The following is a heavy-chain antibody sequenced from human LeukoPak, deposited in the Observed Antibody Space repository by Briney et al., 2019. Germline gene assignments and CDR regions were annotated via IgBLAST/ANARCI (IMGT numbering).Heavy chain of an antibody. Sequence: GESLKISCKGSGYSFTSYWIGWVRQMPGRGLEWMGIIYPGDSDTRCSPSFQGQVTISADKCISTAYLQWSSLKASDTAMYYCAIFDFLFGEIDNWFDPWGQGTQVTVSS. CDR1: GYSFTSYW. CDR2: IYPGDSDT. CDR3: AIFDFLFGEIDNWFDP. D-gene: IGHD3-16*01. V-gene: IGHV5-51*01. J-gene: IGHJ5*02.